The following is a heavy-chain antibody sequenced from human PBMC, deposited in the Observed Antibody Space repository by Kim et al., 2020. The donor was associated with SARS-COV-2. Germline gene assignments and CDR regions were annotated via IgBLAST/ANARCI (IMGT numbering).Heavy chain of an antibody. CDR2: MNPNSANT. J-gene: IGHJ4*02. Sequence: ASVKVSCKASGYTFTSYDINWVRQATGQGLEWMGWMNPNSANTGYAQKFQGRVTMTRNTSISTAYMELSSLRSEDTAVYYCAIVRAWSGYEPYYFDYWGQGTLVTVYS. V-gene: IGHV1-8*01. CDR3: AIVRAWSGYEPYYFDY. CDR1: GYTFTSYD. D-gene: IGHD5-12*01.